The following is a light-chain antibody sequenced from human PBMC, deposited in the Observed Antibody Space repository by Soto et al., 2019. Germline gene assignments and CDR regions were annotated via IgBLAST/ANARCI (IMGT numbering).Light chain of an antibody. Sequence: EIVLTQSPGTLSLSPGERATLSCRASQSVSNNYLAWCQQKPGQAPRLLIYGASNRATGIPDRISGSGSGTDFTLTISRLAPEDFAVYYCQQYGSPGTFGQGTKVDIK. V-gene: IGKV3-20*01. CDR3: QQYGSPGT. J-gene: IGKJ1*01. CDR1: QSVSNNY. CDR2: GAS.